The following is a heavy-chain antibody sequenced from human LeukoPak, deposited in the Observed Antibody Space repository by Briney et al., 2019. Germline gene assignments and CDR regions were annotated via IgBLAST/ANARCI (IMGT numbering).Heavy chain of an antibody. CDR2: IYYSGST. CDR3: ARADVTTHGGYYYGMDV. J-gene: IGHJ6*02. Sequence: PSETLSLTCTVSGGSISSYYWSWIRQPPGKGLEWIGYIYYSGSTNYNPSLKSRVTISVDTSKNQFSLKLSSVTAADTAVYYCARADVTTHGGYYYGMDVWGQGTTVTVSS. V-gene: IGHV4-59*12. CDR1: GGSISSYY. D-gene: IGHD4-11*01.